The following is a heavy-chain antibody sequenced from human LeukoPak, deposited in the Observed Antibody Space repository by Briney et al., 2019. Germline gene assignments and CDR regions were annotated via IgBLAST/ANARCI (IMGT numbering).Heavy chain of an antibody. V-gene: IGHV4-59*01. Sequence: TSETLSLTCTVSGGSISSYYWSWIRQPPGKGLEWLGYIYYSGSTNYNPSLKSRVTISVDTSKNQFSLKLSSVTAADTAVYYCASLRFLEWLGAFDIWGQGTMVTVSS. D-gene: IGHD3-3*01. J-gene: IGHJ3*02. CDR3: ASLRFLEWLGAFDI. CDR2: IYYSGST. CDR1: GGSISSYY.